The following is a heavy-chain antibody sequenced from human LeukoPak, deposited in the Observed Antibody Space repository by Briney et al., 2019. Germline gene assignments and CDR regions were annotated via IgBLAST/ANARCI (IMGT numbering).Heavy chain of an antibody. CDR1: GFTFSRHW. V-gene: IGHV3-7*01. CDR2: IKKDGREI. D-gene: IGHD6-6*01. CDR3: ARRYSTSSVEDFDY. J-gene: IGHJ4*02. Sequence: PGGSLRLSCVASGFTFSRHWMAWVRQAPGKGLEWVANIKKDGREIYYMDTVKGRFTISRDNAKNSLYLQMNSLRVEDTAAYYCARRYSTSSVEDFDYWGQGTLVTVSS.